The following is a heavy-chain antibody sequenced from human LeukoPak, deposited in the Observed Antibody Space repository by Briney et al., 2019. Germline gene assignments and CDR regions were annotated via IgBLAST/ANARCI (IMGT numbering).Heavy chain of an antibody. V-gene: IGHV3-21*01. J-gene: IGHJ4*02. CDR1: GFTFARYS. D-gene: IGHD3-22*01. CDR3: VRAVEYYYDSSGYAVDY. CDR2: ISSSSSNI. Sequence: GGSLRLSCAASGFTFARYSMNWVRKAPGKGLEWVSSISSSSSNIYYADSVTGRFTISRDNAKNSLYLQMNSLRAEDTAVYYCVRAVEYYYDSSGYAVDYWGQGTLVTVSS.